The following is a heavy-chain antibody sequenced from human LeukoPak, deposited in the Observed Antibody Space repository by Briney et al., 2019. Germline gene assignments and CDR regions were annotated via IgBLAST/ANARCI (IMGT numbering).Heavy chain of an antibody. J-gene: IGHJ4*02. CDR3: ARSDSIQLLLYYFDY. D-gene: IGHD5-18*01. V-gene: IGHV4-34*01. Sequence: PSETLSLTCAVYGGPFSGYYWSWIRQPPGKGLEWIGEINHSGSTNYNPSLKSRVTISVDTSKNQFSLKLSSVTAADTAVYYCARSDSIQLLLYYFDYWGQGTLVTVSS. CDR1: GGPFSGYY. CDR2: INHSGST.